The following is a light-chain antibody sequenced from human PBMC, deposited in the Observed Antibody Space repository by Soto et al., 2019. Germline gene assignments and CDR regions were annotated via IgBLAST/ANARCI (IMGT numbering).Light chain of an antibody. J-gene: IGKJ5*01. CDR3: QQYGSSPPIT. CDR2: DTS. V-gene: IGKV3-20*01. CDR1: QFVSSR. Sequence: EIVLTQSPGTLSLSPGEGATRSCRASQFVSSRLAWYQQRPGQVPRLLIYDTSTRAPGISARFSGSGSGTDFTLTISRLEPEDFAVYYCQQYGSSPPITFGQGTRLEIK.